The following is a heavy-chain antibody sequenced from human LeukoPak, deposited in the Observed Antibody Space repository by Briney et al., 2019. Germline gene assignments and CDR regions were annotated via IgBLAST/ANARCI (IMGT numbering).Heavy chain of an antibody. Sequence: SETLSLTCTVSGGSIRSYYWSWIRQPAGKGLEWIGRIYTSGSTNYNPSLKSRVTMSVDTSKNQFSLKLSSVTAADTAVYYCARDTITMVRGLDYWGQGTLVTVSS. CDR2: IYTSGST. J-gene: IGHJ4*02. D-gene: IGHD3-10*01. CDR3: ARDTITMVRGLDY. CDR1: GGSIRSYY. V-gene: IGHV4-4*07.